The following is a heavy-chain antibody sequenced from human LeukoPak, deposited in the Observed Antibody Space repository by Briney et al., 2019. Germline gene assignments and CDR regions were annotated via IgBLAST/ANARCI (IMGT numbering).Heavy chain of an antibody. V-gene: IGHV4-38-2*02. J-gene: IGHJ5*02. CDR3: ARDYNWNYVEDGWFDP. CDR2: IYHSGST. D-gene: IGHD1-7*01. Sequence: PSETLSLTCTVSGYSISSGYYWGWIRQPPGKGLEWIGSIYHSGSTYDNPSLKSRVTMSVDTSNNQFSLRVSSVTAADTAVYYCARDYNWNYVEDGWFDPWGQGTLVTVSS. CDR1: GYSISSGYY.